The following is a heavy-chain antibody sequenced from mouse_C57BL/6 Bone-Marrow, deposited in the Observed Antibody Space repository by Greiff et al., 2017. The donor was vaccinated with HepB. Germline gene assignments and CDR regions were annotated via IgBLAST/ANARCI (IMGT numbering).Heavy chain of an antibody. CDR1: GYSFTDYN. J-gene: IGHJ1*03. CDR2: INPNYGTT. Sequence: VQLQQSGPELVKPGASVKISCKASGYSFTDYNMNWVKQSNGKSLEWIGVINPNYGTTNYNQKFKGKATLTVDKSSSTAYMQLSSLTSEDSAVYYCAMSIYYDPLYWYFDVWGTGTTVTVSS. V-gene: IGHV1-39*01. CDR3: AMSIYYDPLYWYFDV. D-gene: IGHD2-4*01.